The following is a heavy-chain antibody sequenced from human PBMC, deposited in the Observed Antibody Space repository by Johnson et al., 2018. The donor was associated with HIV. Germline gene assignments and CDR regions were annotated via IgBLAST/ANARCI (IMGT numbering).Heavy chain of an antibody. V-gene: IGHV3-30*18. D-gene: IGHD3-10*01. CDR2: ITYDGTNK. Sequence: QVQLVESGGGVVQPGRSLRLSCTASGFTFSNYAIHWVRQAPGKGLEWVAGITYDGTNKYYADSVKGRFTLSIDNSKNTLDLQMNSLTIEDTAVFYCAKTRMGGILDAFDLWGQGTMVIVS. J-gene: IGHJ3*01. CDR3: AKTRMGGILDAFDL. CDR1: GFTFSNYA.